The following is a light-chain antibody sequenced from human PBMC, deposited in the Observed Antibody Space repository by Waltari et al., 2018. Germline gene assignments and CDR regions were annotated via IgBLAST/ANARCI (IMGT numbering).Light chain of an antibody. CDR2: YAS. V-gene: IGKV1-16*01. CDR1: QGINKY. CDR3: QQHSSYPRT. Sequence: DIQMTQSPSSQSASVGDTVTITCRASQGINKYLAWYQQKPGKAPKPLIFYASNLEGGVPSRFSGSGSGTDFTLTISSLQPEDFATYYCQQHSSYPRTFGQGTKVEIK. J-gene: IGKJ1*01.